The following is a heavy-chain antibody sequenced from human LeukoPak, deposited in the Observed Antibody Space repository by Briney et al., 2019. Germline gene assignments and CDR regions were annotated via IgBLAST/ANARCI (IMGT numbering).Heavy chain of an antibody. D-gene: IGHD2-15*01. V-gene: IGHV3-9*01. CDR1: GFTFDDYA. CDR3: ARDRSCSGGSCFDY. CDR2: ISWNSGSI. Sequence: GGSLRLSCAASGFTFDDYAMRWVRQAPGKGLEWVSGISWNSGSIVYADSVKGRFTISRDNSKNTLYLQMNSLRAEDTAVYYCARDRSCSGGSCFDYWGQGTLVTVSS. J-gene: IGHJ4*02.